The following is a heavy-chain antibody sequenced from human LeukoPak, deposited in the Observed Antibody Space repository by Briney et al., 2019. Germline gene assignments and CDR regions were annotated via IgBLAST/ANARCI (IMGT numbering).Heavy chain of an antibody. V-gene: IGHV3-23*01. Sequence: GGSLRLSCAASAFSVSSYAMSSVRQAPGKGLEWVSAISGSGGNTYSADSVKGRFTISRDNSKNTLYLQMNTLRAEDAAVYYCAKGGGYDGLYFDYWGQGTLVTVPS. CDR3: AKGGGYDGLYFDY. J-gene: IGHJ4*02. CDR1: AFSVSSYA. D-gene: IGHD6-19*01. CDR2: ISGSGGNT.